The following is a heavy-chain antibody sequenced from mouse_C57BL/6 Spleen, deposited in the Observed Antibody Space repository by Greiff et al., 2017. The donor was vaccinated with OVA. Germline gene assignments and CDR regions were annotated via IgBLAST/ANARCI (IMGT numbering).Heavy chain of an antibody. CDR1: GFTFSDYG. J-gene: IGHJ1*03. CDR3: ARRPPYYSSSYWYFDV. CDR2: ISNLAYSI. Sequence: EVQRVESGGGLVQPGGSLKLSCAASGFTFSDYGMAWVRQAPRKGPEWVAFISNLAYSIYYADTVTGRFTISRENAKNTLYLEMSSLRSEDTAMYYCARRPPYYSSSYWYFDVWGTATTVTVAS. V-gene: IGHV5-15*01. D-gene: IGHD1-1*01.